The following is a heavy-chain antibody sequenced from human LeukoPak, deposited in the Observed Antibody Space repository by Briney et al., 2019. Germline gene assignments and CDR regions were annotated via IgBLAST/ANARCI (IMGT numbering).Heavy chain of an antibody. V-gene: IGHV4-31*03. J-gene: IGHJ6*02. CDR1: GGSISSGGYY. D-gene: IGHD3-16*01. CDR2: IYYSGST. CDR3: AREKRLGAAYYYGMDV. Sequence: PSETLSLTCTVSGGSISSGGYYWSWIRQHPGKGLEWIGYIYYSGSTYYNPSLKSRVTISVDTSKNQFSLKLSSVTAADTAVYYCAREKRLGAAYYYGMDVWGQGTTVTVSS.